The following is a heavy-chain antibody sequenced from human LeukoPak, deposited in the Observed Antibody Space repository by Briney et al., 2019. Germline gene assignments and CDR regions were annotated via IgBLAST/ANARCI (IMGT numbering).Heavy chain of an antibody. V-gene: IGHV3-23*01. CDR2: ISXSGGST. D-gene: IGHD5-18*01. J-gene: IGHJ4*02. CDR1: XXXXXXXX. Sequence: GGSLRLSCAASXXXXXXXXXXXVXXXXXXXXXXXSXISXSGGSTXYAGSVKGRXTISRDNSKNTLFLQMNSLRAEXTAVYYCAKDTTWIQLWLNWGQGTLVTVSS. CDR3: AKDTTWIQLWLN.